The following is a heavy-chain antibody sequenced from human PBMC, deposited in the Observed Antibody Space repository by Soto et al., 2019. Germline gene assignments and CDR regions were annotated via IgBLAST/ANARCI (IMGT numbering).Heavy chain of an antibody. Sequence: PGESLKISCKGSGYSFTSYWIGWVRQMPGKGLEWMGIIYPGDSDTRYSPSFQGQVTISADKSISTAYLQWSSLKASDTAMYYCARQDCSGGSCYHNWFDPWGQGTLVTVSS. J-gene: IGHJ5*02. CDR3: ARQDCSGGSCYHNWFDP. CDR1: GYSFTSYW. CDR2: IYPGDSDT. V-gene: IGHV5-51*01. D-gene: IGHD2-15*01.